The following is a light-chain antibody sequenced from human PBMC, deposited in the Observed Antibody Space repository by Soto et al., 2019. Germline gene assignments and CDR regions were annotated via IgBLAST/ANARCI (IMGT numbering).Light chain of an antibody. CDR2: DAS. V-gene: IGKV3-11*01. CDR1: QSVSSY. CDR3: QQRSNWPPIT. J-gene: IGKJ5*01. Sequence: EIVLTQSPATLSLSPGERATLSCRASQSVSSYLAWYQQKPGQAPRLLIYDASNRATGIPARFSGSGSGTDFTLTISSQEPEDFAVYNCQQRSNWPPITFGQGTQLEIK.